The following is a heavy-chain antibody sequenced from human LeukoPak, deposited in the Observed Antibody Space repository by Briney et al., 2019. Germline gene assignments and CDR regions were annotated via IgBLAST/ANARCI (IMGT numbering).Heavy chain of an antibody. D-gene: IGHD3-22*01. CDR3: ARRAMDSSGYFNWFDP. V-gene: IGHV4-39*02. Sequence: SETLSLTCTVSGGSISSSSYYWGWIRQPPGKGLEWIGSIYYSGSTYYNPSLKSRVTISVDTSKNHFSLKLSSVTAADTAVYYCARRAMDSSGYFNWFDPWGQGTLVTVSS. CDR2: IYYSGST. J-gene: IGHJ5*02. CDR1: GGSISSSSYY.